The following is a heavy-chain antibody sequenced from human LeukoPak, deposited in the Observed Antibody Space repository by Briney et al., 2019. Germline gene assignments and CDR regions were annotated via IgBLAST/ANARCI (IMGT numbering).Heavy chain of an antibody. D-gene: IGHD3-16*01. Sequence: SQTLSLTCAISGDSVSSNSAAWNWIRQSPSRGLEWLGRTNYRSKWYDDYAQSVKSRITINPDTSKNQFPLRLNFVTPEDTAVYYCARGGWGRFDSWGQGTLVTVSS. CDR1: GDSVSSNSAA. CDR3: ARGGWGRFDS. CDR2: TNYRSKWYD. J-gene: IGHJ4*02. V-gene: IGHV6-1*01.